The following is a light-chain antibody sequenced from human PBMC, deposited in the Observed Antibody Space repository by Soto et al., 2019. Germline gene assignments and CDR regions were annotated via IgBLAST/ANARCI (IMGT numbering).Light chain of an antibody. CDR2: DAS. Sequence: EIVLTQSPATLSLSPGEIATLSCSASQTVYRFLTWYQQKPVQAPSLLIYDASNRATGIPARFSGSGSGTEFTLPISSLEPEDSAVYYCQQHGTWPLIFGGGTKVEI. CDR3: QQHGTWPLI. J-gene: IGKJ4*01. V-gene: IGKV3-11*01. CDR1: QTVYRF.